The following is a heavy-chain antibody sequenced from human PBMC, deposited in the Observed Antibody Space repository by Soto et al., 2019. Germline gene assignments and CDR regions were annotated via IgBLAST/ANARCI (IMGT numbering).Heavy chain of an antibody. CDR1: GFTFSYYY. CDR3: ARGRGAAAEYFDF. D-gene: IGHD6-13*01. CDR2: ISSSTSHT. Sequence: QVQLVESGGGLVKPGGSLRLSCAVSGFTFSYYYMTWIRQAPGKGLDWVSYISSSTSHTNYADSVKGRFTISRDNANTSLFLQMNSLRADDTAVYYCARGRGAAAEYFDFWGQGTLVTVSS. J-gene: IGHJ4*02. V-gene: IGHV3-11*05.